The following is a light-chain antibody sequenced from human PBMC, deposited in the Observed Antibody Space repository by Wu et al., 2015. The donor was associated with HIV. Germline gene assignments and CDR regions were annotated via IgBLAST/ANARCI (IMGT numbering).Light chain of an antibody. Sequence: EIVLTQSPGTLSLSPGERATLSCRASQSVYKYLAWYQQKPGQAPRLLIYGVSNRATGIPDRFSGSGSGTDFTLTITRLEPEDFAVYCCHQYGHTPITFGQGTRLEI. CDR3: HQYGHTPIT. V-gene: IGKV3-20*01. CDR1: QSVYKY. J-gene: IGKJ5*01. CDR2: GVS.